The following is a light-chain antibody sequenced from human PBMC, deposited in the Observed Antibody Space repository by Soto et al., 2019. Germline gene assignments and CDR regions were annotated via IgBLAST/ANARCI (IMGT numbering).Light chain of an antibody. Sequence: QSALTQPASVSGSPGQSITVSCTGSSDDIGKFNLVSWYQQYPGKAPKLILYEVNKRPLGVSDRFSGSKSGNTASLTISGLQAEDEADYHCCSYAGSRWMFGGGTKLTVL. CDR3: CSYAGSRWM. J-gene: IGLJ3*02. CDR1: SDDIGKFNL. V-gene: IGLV2-23*02. CDR2: EVN.